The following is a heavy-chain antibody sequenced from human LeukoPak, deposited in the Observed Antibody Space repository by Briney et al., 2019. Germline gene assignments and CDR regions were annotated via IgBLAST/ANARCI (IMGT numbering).Heavy chain of an antibody. Sequence: GGSLRLSCAASGFTFSSSAMHWVRQAPGKGLEWVASISYDGTNRNYADSMKGRFAISRDNSRNTLYLGINSLRPEDTAVYYCAKEYSSSSYLDYWGQGTLVTVSS. J-gene: IGHJ4*02. CDR3: AKEYSSSSYLDY. D-gene: IGHD6-6*01. CDR2: ISYDGTNR. V-gene: IGHV3-30*09. CDR1: GFTFSSSA.